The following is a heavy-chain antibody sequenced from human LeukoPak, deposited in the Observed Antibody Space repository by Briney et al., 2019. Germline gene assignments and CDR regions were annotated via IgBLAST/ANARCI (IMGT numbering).Heavy chain of an antibody. CDR3: ARGMNYDSSGYYTPEYYFDY. V-gene: IGHV4-30-2*01. J-gene: IGHJ4*02. D-gene: IGHD3-22*01. Sequence: SETLSLTCAVPGGSISSGGYSWSWIRQPPGKGLEWIGYIYHSGSTYYNPSLKSRVTISVDRSKNQFSLKLSSVTAADTAVYYCARGMNYDSSGYYTPEYYFDYWGQGTLVTVSS. CDR1: GGSISSGGYS. CDR2: IYHSGST.